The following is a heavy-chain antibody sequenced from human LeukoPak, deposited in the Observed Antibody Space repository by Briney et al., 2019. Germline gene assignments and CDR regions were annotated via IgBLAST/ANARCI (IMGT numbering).Heavy chain of an antibody. CDR1: GLTFSSYA. CDR2: ISGSGGST. D-gene: IGHD3-10*01. J-gene: IGHJ4*02. CDR3: AKGYGSGSSYYFDY. Sequence: GGSLRLSCAASGLTFSSYAMSSVRQAPGKGLEWVSAISGSGGSTYYADSVKGRFTISRDNSKNTLYLQMNSLRAEDTAVYYCAKGYGSGSSYYFDYWGQGTLVTVSS. V-gene: IGHV3-23*01.